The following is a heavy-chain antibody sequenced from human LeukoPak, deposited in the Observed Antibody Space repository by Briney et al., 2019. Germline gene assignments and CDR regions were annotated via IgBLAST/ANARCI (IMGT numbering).Heavy chain of an antibody. D-gene: IGHD6-19*01. CDR3: AKEGRSSGWPLDAFDI. J-gene: IGHJ3*02. Sequence: GGSLRLSCVASGFTFNNYAMHWVRQAPGKGLEWVAVISYDGSNKYYADSVKGRFTISRDNSKNTLYLQMNSLRAEDTAVYYCAKEGRSSGWPLDAFDIWGQGTMVTVSS. V-gene: IGHV3-30*18. CDR2: ISYDGSNK. CDR1: GFTFNNYA.